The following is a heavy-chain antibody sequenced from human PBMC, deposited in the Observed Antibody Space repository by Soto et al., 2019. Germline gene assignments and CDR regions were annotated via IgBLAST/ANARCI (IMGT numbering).Heavy chain of an antibody. Sequence: GGSLRLSCSASGDSFGSYWMSWVRQAPGKGLEWVASINQDGSIIWYVDSVKGRFTISRDNPTNSLYLQMDSLRAEDSAVYFCSRDRQAHHIYHLDVWGKGTTVTVSS. D-gene: IGHD3-16*02. CDR3: SRDRQAHHIYHLDV. J-gene: IGHJ6*04. V-gene: IGHV3-7*01. CDR1: GDSFGSYW. CDR2: INQDGSII.